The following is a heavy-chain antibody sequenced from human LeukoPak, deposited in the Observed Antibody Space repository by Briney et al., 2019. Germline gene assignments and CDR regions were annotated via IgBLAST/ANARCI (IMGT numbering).Heavy chain of an antibody. CDR1: GFTFSTYA. CDR3: AKDVSWNWFDP. Sequence: GGSLRLSCAASGFTFSTYAMHWVRQAPGKGLEWVAVISYDGSNKYYADSVKGRFTIPRDNSKNTLYLQMNTLRAEDTAVYYCAKDVSWNWFDPWGQGTLVTVSS. V-gene: IGHV3-30*18. J-gene: IGHJ5*02. CDR2: ISYDGSNK.